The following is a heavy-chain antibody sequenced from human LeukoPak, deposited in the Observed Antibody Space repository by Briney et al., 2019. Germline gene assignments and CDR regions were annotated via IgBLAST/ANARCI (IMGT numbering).Heavy chain of an antibody. CDR3: ARDYSGYYSAPTYNFDY. V-gene: IGHV1-46*01. CDR2: INPSGGST. Sequence: ASVKVSCKASGYIFTNSYMHWVRRAPGQGLEWMGIINPSGGSTSYAQKFQGRVTMTRDTSTSTVYMELSSLRSEDTAVYYCARDYSGYYSAPTYNFDYWGQGTLVTVSS. J-gene: IGHJ4*02. D-gene: IGHD3-22*01. CDR1: GYIFTNSY.